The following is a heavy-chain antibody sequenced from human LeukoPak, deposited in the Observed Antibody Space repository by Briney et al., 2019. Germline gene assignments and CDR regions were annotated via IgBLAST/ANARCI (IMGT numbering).Heavy chain of an antibody. V-gene: IGHV3-23*01. D-gene: IGHD6-19*01. CDR3: AKDQGDWYLPPRD. Sequence: DPGGSLRLSCADSGFTFSSYAMSWVRQAPGKGLEWVSAISGSGGSTYYADSVKGRFTISRDNSKNTLYLQMNSLRAEDTAVYYCAKDQGDWYLPPRDWGQGTLVTVSS. CDR1: GFTFSSYA. CDR2: ISGSGGST. J-gene: IGHJ4*02.